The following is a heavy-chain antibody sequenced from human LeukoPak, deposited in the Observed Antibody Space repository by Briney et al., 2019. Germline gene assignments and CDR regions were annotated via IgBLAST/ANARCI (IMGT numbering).Heavy chain of an antibody. J-gene: IGHJ4*02. CDR2: ISWNSGSI. D-gene: IGHD3-16*01. CDR1: GFTFDDYA. CDR3: AKVGFEGVFDY. Sequence: PGGSLRLSCAASGFTFDDYAMHWVRQAPGKGLEWVSGISWNSGSIGYADSVKGRFTISRDNAKNSLYLRMNSLRAEDTALYYCAKVGFEGVFDYWGQGTLVTVSS. V-gene: IGHV3-9*01.